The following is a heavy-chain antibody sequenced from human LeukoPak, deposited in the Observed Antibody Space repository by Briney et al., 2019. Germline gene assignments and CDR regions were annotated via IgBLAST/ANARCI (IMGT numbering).Heavy chain of an antibody. CDR1: GDSISSYY. Sequence: PSETLSLTCTVSGDSISSYYWNWVRQPPGKGLEWIGYIYYSGSTNCNPSLKSRVTISIDTSKNQFSLKLRSVTAADTAVYYCAREVPIVRGLRWDHWGQGTLVTVSS. CDR3: AREVPIVRGLRWDH. V-gene: IGHV4-59*01. D-gene: IGHD3-10*01. CDR2: IYYSGST. J-gene: IGHJ4*02.